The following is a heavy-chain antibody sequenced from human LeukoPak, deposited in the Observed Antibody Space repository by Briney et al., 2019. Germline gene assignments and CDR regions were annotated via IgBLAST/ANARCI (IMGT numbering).Heavy chain of an antibody. Sequence: PGGSLRLSCAASGFTFSSYGMHWVRQAPGKGLEWVAVIWYDGSNKYYADSVKGRFTISRDNSKNTLYLQMNSLRAEDTAVYYCASQTDEVSYGMDVWGQGTTVTVSS. J-gene: IGHJ6*02. CDR2: IWYDGSNK. CDR1: GFTFSSYG. CDR3: ASQTDEVSYGMDV. V-gene: IGHV3-33*01.